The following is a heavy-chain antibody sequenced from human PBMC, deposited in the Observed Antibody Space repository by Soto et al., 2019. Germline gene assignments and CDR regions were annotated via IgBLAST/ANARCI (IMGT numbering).Heavy chain of an antibody. CDR2: IIPIFGTA. CDR3: ATMGTPVTGLYYFDY. D-gene: IGHD4-17*01. J-gene: IGHJ4*02. V-gene: IGHV1-69*13. CDR1: GGTFSSYA. Sequence: SVKVSCKASGGTFSSYAISWVRQAPGQGLEWMGGIIPIFGTADYAQKFQGRVTITADESTSTAYMELSSLRSEDTAVYYCATMGTPVTGLYYFDYWGQGTLVTVSS.